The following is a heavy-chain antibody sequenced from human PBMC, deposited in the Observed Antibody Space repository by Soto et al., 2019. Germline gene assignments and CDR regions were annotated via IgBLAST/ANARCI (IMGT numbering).Heavy chain of an antibody. V-gene: IGHV1-69*12. CDR3: ASHGYSYGYLFDY. CDR1: GGTFSSYA. J-gene: IGHJ4*02. Sequence: QVQLVQSGAEVKKPGSSVKVSCKASGGTFSSYAISWVRQAPGQGLEWMRGIISIFDTADYAQKFQGRVTITADESTSTAYMELSSLRSEDTAVYYCASHGYSYGYLFDYWGQGTLVTVSS. CDR2: IISIFDTA. D-gene: IGHD5-18*01.